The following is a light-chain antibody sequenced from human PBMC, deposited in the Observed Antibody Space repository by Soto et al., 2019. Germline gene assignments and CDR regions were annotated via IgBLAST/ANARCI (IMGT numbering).Light chain of an antibody. CDR3: QHRSNWLA. CDR2: GAS. J-gene: IGKJ4*01. CDR1: QSVSSSY. V-gene: IGKV3D-20*02. Sequence: EIVLTQSPGTLSLSPGERATLSCRASQSVSSSYLAWYQQKPGQAPRLLIYGASSRATGIPARFSGSGSGTDFTLTITSLEPEDFAVYYCQHRSNWLAFGGGTKVEIK.